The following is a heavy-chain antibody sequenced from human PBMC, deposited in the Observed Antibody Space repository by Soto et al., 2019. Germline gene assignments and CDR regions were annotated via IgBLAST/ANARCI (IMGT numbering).Heavy chain of an antibody. CDR3: ARGTELHYDYYYYDGMDV. D-gene: IGHD3-10*01. CDR1: GFTFSSYA. CDR2: ISYDGSNK. V-gene: IGHV3-30-3*01. Sequence: QVQLVESGGGVVQPGRSLRLSCAASGFTFSSYAMHWVRQAPGKGLEWVAVISYDGSNKYYADSVKGRFTISRDNSKNTLYLQMNSLRAEDTAVYYCARGTELHYDYYYYDGMDVWGQGTTVTVSS. J-gene: IGHJ6*02.